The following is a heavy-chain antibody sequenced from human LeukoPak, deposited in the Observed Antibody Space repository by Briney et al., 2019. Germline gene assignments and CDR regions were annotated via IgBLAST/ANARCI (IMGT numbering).Heavy chain of an antibody. CDR1: GFTFSTYS. D-gene: IGHD3-10*01. Sequence: GGSLRLSCAASGFTFSTYSMNWVRQAPGKGLEWLSYISTGSRTIFYADSVEGRFTISRDNAKNSLYLQMNSLRHEDTAVYYCARDLLAAVGSYYFDYWGQGTLVTVSS. CDR2: ISTGSRTI. V-gene: IGHV3-48*02. CDR3: ARDLLAAVGSYYFDY. J-gene: IGHJ4*02.